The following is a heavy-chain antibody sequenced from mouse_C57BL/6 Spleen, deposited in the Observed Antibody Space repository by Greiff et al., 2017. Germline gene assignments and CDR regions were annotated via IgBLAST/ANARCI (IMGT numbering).Heavy chain of an antibody. J-gene: IGHJ4*01. Sequence: QVQLQQPGAELVMPGASVKLSCKASGYTFTSYWMHWVKQRPGQGLEWIGEFDPSDSYTNYNQKFKGKSTLTVEKSSSTAYMQLSSLTSEDSAVYYCARWDYGSSYDAMDYWGQGTSVTVSS. CDR2: FDPSDSYT. D-gene: IGHD1-1*01. CDR1: GYTFTSYW. V-gene: IGHV1-69*01. CDR3: ARWDYGSSYDAMDY.